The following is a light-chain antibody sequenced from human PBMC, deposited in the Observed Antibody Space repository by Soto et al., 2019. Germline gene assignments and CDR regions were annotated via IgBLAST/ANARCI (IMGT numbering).Light chain of an antibody. J-gene: IGKJ5*01. V-gene: IGKV3-15*01. CDR3: QQYNDWPPST. CDR2: GAS. Sequence: EIVMTQSPATLSVSPGERATLSCRASQSVSNNLAWYQHRPGQAPRLLIYGASTRATGIPATFSGRGSGTEFTLTISSLQSEDFAVYYCQQYNDWPPSTFGQGTRLEIK. CDR1: QSVSNN.